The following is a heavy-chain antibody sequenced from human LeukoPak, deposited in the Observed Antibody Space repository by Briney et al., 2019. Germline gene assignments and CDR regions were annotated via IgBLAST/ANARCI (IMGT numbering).Heavy chain of an antibody. J-gene: IGHJ6*03. D-gene: IGHD2-2*01. CDR2: IRYDGSNK. Sequence: GGSLRLSCAASGFTFSSYGMHWVRQAPGKGLEWVAFIRYDGSNKYYADSVKGRFTISRDNSKNTLYLQMNSLRAEDTAVYYCAKAYCSSTSCYGPPSHYMDVWGKGTTVTVSS. CDR1: GFTFSSYG. CDR3: AKAYCSSTSCYGPPSHYMDV. V-gene: IGHV3-30*02.